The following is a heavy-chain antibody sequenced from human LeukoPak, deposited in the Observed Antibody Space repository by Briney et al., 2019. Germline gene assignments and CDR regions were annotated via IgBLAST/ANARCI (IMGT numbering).Heavy chain of an antibody. V-gene: IGHV4-59*01. CDR3: AGLSGYDYFRYYYYYGMDV. J-gene: IGHJ6*02. D-gene: IGHD5-12*01. CDR1: GGSISSYY. CDR2: IYYSGST. Sequence: PSETLSLTCTVSGGSISSYYWSWIRQPPGKGLEWIGYIYYSGSTNYNPSLKSRVTISVDTSKNQSSLKLSSVTAADTAVYYCAGLSGYDYFRYYYYYGMDVWGQGTTVTVSS.